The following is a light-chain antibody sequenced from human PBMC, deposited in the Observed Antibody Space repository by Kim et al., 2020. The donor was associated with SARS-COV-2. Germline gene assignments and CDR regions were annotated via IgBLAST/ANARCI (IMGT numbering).Light chain of an antibody. CDR2: GKN. CDR3: NSRDSSGNPPYVV. CDR1: SLRSYY. V-gene: IGLV3-19*01. J-gene: IGLJ2*01. Sequence: SSELTQDPAVSVALGQTVRITCQGDSLRSYYASWYQQKPGQAPVLVIYGKNNRPSGIPDRFSGSSSGNTASLTITGAQAEDEADYYCNSRDSSGNPPYVV.